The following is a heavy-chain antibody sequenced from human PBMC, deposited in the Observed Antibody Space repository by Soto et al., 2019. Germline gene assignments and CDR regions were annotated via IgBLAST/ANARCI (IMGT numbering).Heavy chain of an antibody. Sequence: QVQLQQWGAGLLKPSETLSLTCAVYGGSFSGYYWSWIRQPPGKGLEWIGEINHSGSTNYNPSLKSRVTISVDTSKNQCSLKLSSVTAADTAVYYCARGRDIVVVVAANFDYWGQGTLVTVSS. J-gene: IGHJ4*02. D-gene: IGHD2-15*01. CDR2: INHSGST. V-gene: IGHV4-34*01. CDR3: ARGRDIVVVVAANFDY. CDR1: GGSFSGYY.